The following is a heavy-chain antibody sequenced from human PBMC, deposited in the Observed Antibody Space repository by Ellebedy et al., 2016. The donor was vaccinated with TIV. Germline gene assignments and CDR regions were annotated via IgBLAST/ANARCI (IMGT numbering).Heavy chain of an antibody. CDR1: GITFSNYV. V-gene: IGHV3-23*01. J-gene: IGHJ5*02. D-gene: IGHD3-22*01. Sequence: PGGSLRLSCAASGITFSNYVMGWVSQAPGKGREWVATISAGGGATYYADPVKDRFNISRDTSDNTLYLQMNSLRAEDTAVYYCAKGGRRYYESSGDPWGQGSLVIVSS. CDR3: AKGGRRYYESSGDP. CDR2: ISAGGGAT.